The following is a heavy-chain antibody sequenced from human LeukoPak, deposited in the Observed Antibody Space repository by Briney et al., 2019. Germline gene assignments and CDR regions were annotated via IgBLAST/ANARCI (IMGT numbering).Heavy chain of an antibody. V-gene: IGHV4-59*01. D-gene: IGHD4-17*01. CDR2: IYYSGST. Sequence: TSETLSLTCTVSGGSISSYYWSWLRQPPGQGLEWIGYIYYSGSTNYHPSLKSRVTISVDTSKNHFSLKLSSVTAADTAVYYCARESDYAFDYWGQGTLVTVSS. J-gene: IGHJ4*02. CDR1: GGSISSYY. CDR3: ARESDYAFDY.